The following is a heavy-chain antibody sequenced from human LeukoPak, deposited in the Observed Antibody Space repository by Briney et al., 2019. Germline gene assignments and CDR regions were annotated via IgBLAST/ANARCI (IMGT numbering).Heavy chain of an antibody. V-gene: IGHV4-34*01. D-gene: IGHD4-23*01. Sequence: SETLSLTCAVYGGSFSGYYWTWIRQPPGKGLEWIGEINHSGSTNYNPSLKSRVTISVDTSKNQFSLKLSSVTAADTAVYYRARSMVTVVRGDWFDPWGQGTLVTVSS. CDR2: INHSGST. CDR1: GGSFSGYY. CDR3: ARSMVTVVRGDWFDP. J-gene: IGHJ5*02.